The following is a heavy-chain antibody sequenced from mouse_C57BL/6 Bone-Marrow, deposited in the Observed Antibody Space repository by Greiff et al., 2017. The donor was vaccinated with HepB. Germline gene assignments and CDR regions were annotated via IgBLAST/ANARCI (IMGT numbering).Heavy chain of an antibody. CDR1: GYTFTSYW. CDR2: INPSNGGT. Sequence: QVQLQQSGTELVKPGASVKLSCKASGYTFTSYWMHWVKQRPGQGLEWIGNINPSNGGTNYNEKFKTKATLTVDKSSSTAYMQLSSLTSEDSAVYYCARWAVVRYWYFDVWGTGTTVTVSS. V-gene: IGHV1-53*01. CDR3: ARWAVVRYWYFDV. J-gene: IGHJ1*03. D-gene: IGHD1-1*01.